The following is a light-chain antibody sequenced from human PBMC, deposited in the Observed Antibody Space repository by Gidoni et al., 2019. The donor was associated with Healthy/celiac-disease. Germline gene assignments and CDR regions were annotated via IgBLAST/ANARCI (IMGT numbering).Light chain of an antibody. CDR3: QQYNSYSLT. CDR1: QSISSW. V-gene: IGKV1-5*03. Sequence: DITMTLSPSTLSASVGDRVTITCRASQSISSWLAWYQQKPGKAPKLLIYKASSLESGVPSRFSGSGSGTEFTLTISSLQPDDFATYYCQQYNSYSLTFGGGTKVEIK. CDR2: KAS. J-gene: IGKJ4*01.